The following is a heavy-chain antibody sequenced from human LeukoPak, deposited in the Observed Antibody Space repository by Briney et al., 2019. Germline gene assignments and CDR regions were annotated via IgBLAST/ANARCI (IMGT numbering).Heavy chain of an antibody. CDR2: IYYSGST. CDR3: ARVVRVTGTINY. CDR1: GGSISSGGYY. D-gene: IGHD1-7*01. Sequence: SQTLSLNCTVSGGSISSGGYYWSWIRQPPGKGLEWIGYIYYSGSTYYNPSLKSRVTISVDTSKNQFSLKLSSVTAADTAVYYCARVVRVTGTINYWGQGTLVTVSS. V-gene: IGHV4-31*03. J-gene: IGHJ4*02.